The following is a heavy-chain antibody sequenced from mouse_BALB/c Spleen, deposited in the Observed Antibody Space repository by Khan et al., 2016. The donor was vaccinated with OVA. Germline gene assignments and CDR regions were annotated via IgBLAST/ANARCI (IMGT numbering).Heavy chain of an antibody. Sequence: EVELVESGPGLVKPSQSLSLTCTVTGYSITSEYTWNWIRQFPGNKLEWMGFIRYSGNTRYNPSLQSRISITRDTSKNQFFLQLNSVTSEDTATYYCARKDYYDYDPFPHWGQGTLVTVSA. D-gene: IGHD2-4*01. CDR2: IRYSGNT. J-gene: IGHJ3*01. CDR1: GYSITSEYT. V-gene: IGHV3-2*02. CDR3: ARKDYYDYDPFPH.